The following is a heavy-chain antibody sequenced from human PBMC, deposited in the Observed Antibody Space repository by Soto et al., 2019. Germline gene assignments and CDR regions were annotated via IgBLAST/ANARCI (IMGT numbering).Heavy chain of an antibody. J-gene: IGHJ4*02. Sequence: QVQLQESGPGLVKPSQTLSLICTVSGGSINSGGYYWYWIRQHPGKGLEWIGYIVYIGSTYYNPCLKSRVTTSADTFESQFSQNLSSVTAAETAVYFCARGDRQSGYSSSWVFDYWGQGTLVNVSS. CDR2: IVYIGST. CDR1: GGSINSGGYY. V-gene: IGHV4-31*03. CDR3: ARGDRQSGYSSSWVFDY. D-gene: IGHD6-13*01.